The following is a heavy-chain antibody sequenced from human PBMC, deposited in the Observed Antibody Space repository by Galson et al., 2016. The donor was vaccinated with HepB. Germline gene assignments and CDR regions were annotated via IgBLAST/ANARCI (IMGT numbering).Heavy chain of an antibody. Sequence: SLRLSCAASGFNFNDYLMNWVRQAPGKGLEWVSSISSSSRYVYYADSLKGRFTISRDNAKSSLHLQMNSLTVDDTAVYYCAGGPLGGSGTYYNKWGQGTLVTVSS. CDR3: AGGPLGGSGTYYNK. D-gene: IGHD3-10*01. CDR2: ISSSSRYV. J-gene: IGHJ4*02. CDR1: GFNFNDYL. V-gene: IGHV3-21*01.